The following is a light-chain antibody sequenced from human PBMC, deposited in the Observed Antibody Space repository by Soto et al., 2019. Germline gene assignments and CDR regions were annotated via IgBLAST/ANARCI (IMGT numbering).Light chain of an antibody. Sequence: EIVLTQSPGTLSLSPGERATLSCRTSQSVSSSYLAWYQQKPGQAPRLLMYGASNRATGIPDRFSGSGSGTDCTLTISRLEPEDFAVYYCQHFGTSSWTFGQGTKVEIK. CDR3: QHFGTSSWT. CDR2: GAS. J-gene: IGKJ1*01. V-gene: IGKV3-20*01. CDR1: QSVSSSY.